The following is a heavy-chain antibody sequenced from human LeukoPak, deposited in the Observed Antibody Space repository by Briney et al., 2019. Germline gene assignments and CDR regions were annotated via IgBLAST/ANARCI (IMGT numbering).Heavy chain of an antibody. CDR1: GFTFSYYA. Sequence: GGSLRLSCAASGFTFSYYAMHWVRQAPGKGLEWVAVISYDGSNEYYADSVKGRFTISRDNSKNTLYLQMNSLRAEDTAVYYCAKGGMITFGYLDYFDYWGQGTLVTVSS. J-gene: IGHJ4*02. D-gene: IGHD3-16*01. CDR3: AKGGMITFGYLDYFDY. CDR2: ISYDGSNE. V-gene: IGHV3-30-3*01.